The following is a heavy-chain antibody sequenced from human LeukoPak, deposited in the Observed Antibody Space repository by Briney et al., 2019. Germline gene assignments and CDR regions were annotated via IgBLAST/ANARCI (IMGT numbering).Heavy chain of an antibody. CDR2: IYYSVTS. D-gene: IGHD3-10*01. Sequence: SETLSLTCTVYGGSISTYYWSWVRQPPGKGLEWIGYIYYSVTSDYNPSLKSRVTMSVDMSTNQISLRLTSVTAADTAVYYCARAVGGDGSGSLWGRGTLVTVSS. J-gene: IGHJ4*02. V-gene: IGHV4-59*01. CDR1: GGSISTYY. CDR3: ARAVGGDGSGSL.